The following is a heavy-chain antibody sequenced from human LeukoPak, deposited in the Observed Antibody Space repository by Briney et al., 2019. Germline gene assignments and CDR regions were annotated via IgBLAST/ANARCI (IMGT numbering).Heavy chain of an antibody. V-gene: IGHV1-46*01. D-gene: IGHD2-21*02. CDR1: GYTFTSYY. Sequence: ASVKVSCKASGYTFTSYYMHWVRQAPGQGLEWVGIINPSGGSTSYAQKFQGRVTMTRDTSTSTVYMELSSLRSEDTAVYYCARLLTHYCGGDCYSERQNDYWGQGTLVTVSS. CDR2: INPSGGST. CDR3: ARLLTHYCGGDCYSERQNDY. J-gene: IGHJ4*02.